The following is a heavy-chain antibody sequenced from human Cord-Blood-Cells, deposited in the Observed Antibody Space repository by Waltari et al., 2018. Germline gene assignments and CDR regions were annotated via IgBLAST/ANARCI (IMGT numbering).Heavy chain of an antibody. J-gene: IGHJ3*02. D-gene: IGHD3-22*01. Sequence: EVQLLESGGGLVQPGGSLRLSCAASGFTFSSYAMSWVRQAPGKGLEWVSAISGSGGSTYYADSWKVRFPISRDNSKTTLYLQMNRLRAEDTAIYYCAKATRIREAFDIWGQGTMVTVSS. V-gene: IGHV3-23*01. CDR3: AKATRIREAFDI. CDR1: GFTFSSYA. CDR2: ISGSGGST.